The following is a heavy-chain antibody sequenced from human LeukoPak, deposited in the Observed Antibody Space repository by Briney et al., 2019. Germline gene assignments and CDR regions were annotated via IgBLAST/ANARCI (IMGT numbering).Heavy chain of an antibody. CDR3: ARALCSGGSRYLFAQPTHFDY. J-gene: IGHJ4*02. V-gene: IGHV1-8*03. Sequence: ASVKVSCKASGYTFTSYDINWVRQATGQGLEWMGWMNPNSGNTGYAQKFQGRVTITRNTSISTAYMELSSLRSEDTAVYYCARALCSGGSRYLFAQPTHFDYWGQGTLVTVSS. D-gene: IGHD2-15*01. CDR2: MNPNSGNT. CDR1: GYTFTSYD.